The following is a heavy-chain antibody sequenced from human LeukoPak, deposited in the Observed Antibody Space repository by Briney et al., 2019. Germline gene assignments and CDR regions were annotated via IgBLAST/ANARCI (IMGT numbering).Heavy chain of an antibody. CDR1: GYTFTSYA. Sequence: ASVKVSCKASGYTFTSYAMHWVRQAPGQRLEWMGWINAGNGNTKYSQKFQGRVTITRDTSAGTAYMELSSLRSEDTAVYYCARDGSYCSSTSCYGGAFDIWGQGTMVTVSS. CDR2: INAGNGNT. D-gene: IGHD2-2*01. V-gene: IGHV1-3*01. CDR3: ARDGSYCSSTSCYGGAFDI. J-gene: IGHJ3*02.